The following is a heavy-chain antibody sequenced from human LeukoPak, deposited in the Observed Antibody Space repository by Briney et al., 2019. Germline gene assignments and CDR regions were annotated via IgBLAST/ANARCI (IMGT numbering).Heavy chain of an antibody. D-gene: IGHD1-26*01. CDR1: GFTFGDYA. CDR3: TRDSASGYSENYWGWKGFDI. J-gene: IGHJ3*02. V-gene: IGHV3-49*04. CDR2: IRSKAYGGTT. Sequence: GGSLRLSCIASGFTFGDYAMNWVRQAPGKGLEWIGFIRSKAYGGTTEYAASVKGKFSISRDDSKNIAYLQMNNLKTEDTAIYYCTRDSASGYSENYWGWKGFDIWGQGTMVTVSS.